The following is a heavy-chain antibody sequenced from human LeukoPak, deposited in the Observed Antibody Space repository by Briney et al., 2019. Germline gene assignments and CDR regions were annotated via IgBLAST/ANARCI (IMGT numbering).Heavy chain of an antibody. D-gene: IGHD3-22*01. CDR1: GFTFSSYT. CDR3: ARDRGYGSSGFYAFDI. CDR2: ITSSSSYF. V-gene: IGHV3-21*01. J-gene: IGHJ3*02. Sequence: MPGGSLRLSCAASGFTFSSYTMNWVRQAPGKGLEWVSSITSSSSYFYYADSLKGRFTISRDNAKNSVYLQMNSLRAEDTAVYYCARDRGYGSSGFYAFDIWGQGTMVTVSS.